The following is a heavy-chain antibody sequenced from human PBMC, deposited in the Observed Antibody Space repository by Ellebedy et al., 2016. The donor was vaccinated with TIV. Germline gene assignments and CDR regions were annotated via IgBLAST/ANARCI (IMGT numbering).Heavy chain of an antibody. V-gene: IGHV4-59*01. Sequence: MPSETLSLTCTVSGGSISSYYWSWIRQPPGKGLEWIGYIYYSGSTNYNPSLKSRVTISVDTSKNQFSLKLSSVTAADTAVYYCARVGYCSGGSCYGGWYYFDYWGQGTLVTVSS. D-gene: IGHD2-15*01. CDR3: ARVGYCSGGSCYGGWYYFDY. CDR1: GGSISSYY. CDR2: IYYSGST. J-gene: IGHJ4*02.